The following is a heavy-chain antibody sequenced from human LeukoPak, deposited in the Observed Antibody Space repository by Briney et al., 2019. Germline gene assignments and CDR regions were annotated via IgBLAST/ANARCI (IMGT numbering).Heavy chain of an antibody. Sequence: PGGSLRLSCAASGFTFNNYAMTWVRQAPGKGLEWVSAISGGGGSTYYADSVKGRFTISRDNSKNTLYLQMNSLRAEDTAVYYCAKVTSSWNYFDYWGQGAPVTVSS. D-gene: IGHD6-13*01. V-gene: IGHV3-23*01. CDR2: ISGGGGST. CDR1: GFTFNNYA. J-gene: IGHJ4*02. CDR3: AKVTSSWNYFDY.